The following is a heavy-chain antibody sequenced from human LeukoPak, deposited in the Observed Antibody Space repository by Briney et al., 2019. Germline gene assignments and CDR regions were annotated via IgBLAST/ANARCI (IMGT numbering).Heavy chain of an antibody. CDR3: ARIHRYCSGGACYVLDN. D-gene: IGHD2-15*01. Sequence: SETLSLTCTVSGGSVSSGSYYWSWIRQPPGKGLEWIGYIYYSGSTNYNPSFKSRITISVDTSRNQFSLQLSSVTAADTAVYYCARIHRYCSGGACYVLDNWGQGTLVAVSS. J-gene: IGHJ4*02. V-gene: IGHV4-61*01. CDR1: GGSVSSGSYY. CDR2: IYYSGST.